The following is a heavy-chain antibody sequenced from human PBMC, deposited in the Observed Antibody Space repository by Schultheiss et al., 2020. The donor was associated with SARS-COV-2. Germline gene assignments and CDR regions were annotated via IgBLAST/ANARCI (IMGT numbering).Heavy chain of an antibody. CDR1: GFTFSSYE. Sequence: GGSLRLSCAASGFTFSSYEMNWVRQAPGKGLEWVSYISSSGSTIYYADSVKGRFTISRDNAKNSLYLQMNSLRAEDTAVYYCARAGSSDPIDYWGQGTLVTVSS. D-gene: IGHD6-13*01. CDR2: ISSSGSTI. V-gene: IGHV3-48*03. CDR3: ARAGSSDPIDY. J-gene: IGHJ4*02.